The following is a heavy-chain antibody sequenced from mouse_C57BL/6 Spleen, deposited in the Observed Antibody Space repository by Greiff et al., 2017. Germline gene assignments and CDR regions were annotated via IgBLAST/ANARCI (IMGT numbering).Heavy chain of an antibody. CDR1: GYTFTSYG. CDR2: IYPRSGNT. CDR3: ARYDYYGSLWYFDV. V-gene: IGHV1-81*01. D-gene: IGHD1-1*01. Sequence: QVHVKQSGAELARPGASVKLSCKASGYTFTSYGISWVKQRTGQGLEWIGEIYPRSGNTYYNEKFKGKATLTADKSSSTAYMELRSLTSEDSAVYFCARYDYYGSLWYFDVWGTGTTVTVSS. J-gene: IGHJ1*03.